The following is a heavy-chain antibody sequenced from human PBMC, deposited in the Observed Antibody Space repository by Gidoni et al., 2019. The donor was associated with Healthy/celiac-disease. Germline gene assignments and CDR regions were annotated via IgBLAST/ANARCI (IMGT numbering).Heavy chain of an antibody. D-gene: IGHD3-16*01. Sequence: QVQLVESGGGVVQPGRSLRLSCAASGVTFSSYGMHWVRQAPGKGLEWVAVISYDGSNKYYADSVKGRFTISRDNSKNTLYLQMNSLRAEDTAVYYCAKDLKYYDYVWGSYHDAFDIWGQGTMVTVSS. CDR3: AKDLKYYDYVWGSYHDAFDI. CDR2: ISYDGSNK. J-gene: IGHJ3*02. V-gene: IGHV3-30*18. CDR1: GVTFSSYG.